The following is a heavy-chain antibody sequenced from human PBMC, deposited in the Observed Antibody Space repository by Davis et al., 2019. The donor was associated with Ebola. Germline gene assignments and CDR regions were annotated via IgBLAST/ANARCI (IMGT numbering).Heavy chain of an antibody. Sequence: PSETLFTCTVSGGSISSYYWSWIRQPPGKGLEWIGYVYYTGSTNYNPPLESRVTISVDTSKNQFSLSLSSVTAADPAVYYCARRVEMTIGGSYNWFDTWGQGALVTVSS. V-gene: IGHV4-59*08. D-gene: IGHD1-26*01. J-gene: IGHJ5*02. CDR1: GGSISSYY. CDR2: VYYTGST. CDR3: ARRVEMTIGGSYNWFDT.